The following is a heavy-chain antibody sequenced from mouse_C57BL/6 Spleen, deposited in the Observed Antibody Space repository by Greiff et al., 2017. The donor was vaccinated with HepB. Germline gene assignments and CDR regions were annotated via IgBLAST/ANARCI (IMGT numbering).Heavy chain of an antibody. V-gene: IGHV1-72*01. CDR2: IVPNSGGT. CDR3: AGSYLGRYYAMDY. J-gene: IGHJ4*01. Sequence: QVQLQQPGAELVKPGASVKLSCKASGYTFTSYWMHWVKQRPGRGLEWIGRIVPNSGGTKYNEKFKSKATLTVDKPSSTAYMQLSSLTSEDAAVYYCAGSYLGRYYAMDYWGQGTSVTVSS. CDR1: GYTFTSYW. D-gene: IGHD1-1*01.